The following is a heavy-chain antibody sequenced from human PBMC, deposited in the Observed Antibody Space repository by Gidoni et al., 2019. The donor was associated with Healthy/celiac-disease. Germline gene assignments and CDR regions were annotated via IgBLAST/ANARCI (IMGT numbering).Heavy chain of an antibody. J-gene: IGHJ2*01. CDR3: AKEGVGLCSSTSCYSYWYFDL. Sequence: EVQLLESGGGLVQPGGSLRLSCAASGFTFSSYAMSWARQAPGKGLEWVSAISGSGGSTYYADSVKGRFTISRDNSKNTLYLQMNSLRAEDTAVYYCAKEGVGLCSSTSCYSYWYFDLWGRGTLVTVSS. CDR1: GFTFSSYA. V-gene: IGHV3-23*01. CDR2: ISGSGGST. D-gene: IGHD2-2*01.